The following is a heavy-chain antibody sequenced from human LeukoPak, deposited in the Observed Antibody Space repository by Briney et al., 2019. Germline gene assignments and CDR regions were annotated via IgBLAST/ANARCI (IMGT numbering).Heavy chain of an antibody. CDR1: GGSISSSSYY. CDR2: IYYSGST. D-gene: IGHD6-13*01. CDR3: ARLYSSSWYDPYYYYYMDV. V-gene: IGHV4-39*01. J-gene: IGHJ6*03. Sequence: PSETLSLTCTVSGGSISSSSYYWGWIRQPPGKGLEWIGSIYYSGSTYYNPSLKGRVTISVDTSKNQFSLKLSSVTAADTAVYYCARLYSSSWYDPYYYYYMDVWGKGTTVTVSS.